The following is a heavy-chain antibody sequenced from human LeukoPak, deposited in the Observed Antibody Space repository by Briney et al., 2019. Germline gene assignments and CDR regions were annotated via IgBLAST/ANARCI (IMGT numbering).Heavy chain of an antibody. CDR1: GCTISSYA. V-gene: IGHV1-69*06. CDR2: IIPIFGTA. J-gene: IGHJ6*03. Sequence: SVKVSCKASGCTISSYAISWVRQAPGQGLESMGRIIPIFGTANYAQKFQGRVTITADKSTSTAYMELSSLRSEDTAVYYCARGPNYSNFGSAYYYYMDVWGKGTTVTVSS. CDR3: ARGPNYSNFGSAYYYYMDV. D-gene: IGHD4-11*01.